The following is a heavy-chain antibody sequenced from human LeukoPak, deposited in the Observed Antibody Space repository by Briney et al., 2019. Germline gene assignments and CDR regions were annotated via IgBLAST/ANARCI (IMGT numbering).Heavy chain of an antibody. J-gene: IGHJ4*02. CDR2: IKQDGSEK. V-gene: IGHV3-7*01. CDR3: ARVEGGWYGYSLVDY. Sequence: GGSLRLSCAASGFTFSSYWMSWVRQAPGKGLEWVANIKQDGSEKYYVNSVKGRFTISRDNAKNSLYLQMNSLRAEDTAVYYCARVEGGWYGYSLVDYWGQGTLVTVSS. CDR1: GFTFSSYW. D-gene: IGHD6-19*01.